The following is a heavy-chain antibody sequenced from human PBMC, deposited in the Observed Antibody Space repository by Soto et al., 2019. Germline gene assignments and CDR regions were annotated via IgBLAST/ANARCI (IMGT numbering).Heavy chain of an antibody. Sequence: SETLSLTCAVSGYFMTNGNYWGWIRQSPGKGLEWIGSIYYTGRTYYNPSLKSRVTMSVDTSKKQFSLKMTSVTAADTAVYYYARDRAAVASTFDYWGPGTLVT. CDR1: GYFMTNGNY. V-gene: IGHV4-38-2*02. CDR2: IYYTGRT. CDR3: ARDRAAVASTFDY. J-gene: IGHJ4*02. D-gene: IGHD6-13*01.